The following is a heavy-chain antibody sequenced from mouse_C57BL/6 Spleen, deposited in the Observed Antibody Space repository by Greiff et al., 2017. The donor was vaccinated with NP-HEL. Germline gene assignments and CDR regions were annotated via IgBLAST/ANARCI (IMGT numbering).Heavy chain of an antibody. J-gene: IGHJ4*01. CDR3: APWDRDYAMDY. V-gene: IGHV1-64*01. D-gene: IGHD3-3*01. CDR1: GYTFTSYW. Sequence: QVQLQQPGAEPVKPGASVKLSCKASGYTFTSYWMHWVKQRPGQGLEWIGMIHPNSGSTNYNEKFKSKATLTVDKSSSTAYMQLSSLTSEDSAVYYCAPWDRDYAMDYWGQGTSVTVSS. CDR2: IHPNSGST.